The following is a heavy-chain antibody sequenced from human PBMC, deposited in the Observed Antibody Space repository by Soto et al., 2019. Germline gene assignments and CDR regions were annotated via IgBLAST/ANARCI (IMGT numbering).Heavy chain of an antibody. V-gene: IGHV2-70*19. CDR1: GFSLSSSGVF. J-gene: IGHJ4*02. CDR2: INWDDDK. CDR3: ARTSGSGGSPFDF. Sequence: GSGPTLVNPTQTLTLTCTVSGFSLSSSGVFVSWVRQPPGKALEWLAVINWDDDKTYSTSLKTRLTTSKDTSKNQVVLTMTNMDPVDTGTYYCARTSGSGGSPFDFWGQGTLVTVS. D-gene: IGHD2-15*01.